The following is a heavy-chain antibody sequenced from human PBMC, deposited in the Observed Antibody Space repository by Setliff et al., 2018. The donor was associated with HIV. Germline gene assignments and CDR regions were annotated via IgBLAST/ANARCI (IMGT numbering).Heavy chain of an antibody. CDR3: ARGGALEWELPFDY. J-gene: IGHJ4*02. Sequence: PSETLSLTCTVSGDYISSGGYYWSWIRQHPGKGLEWIGYIYYSGSTYYNPSLQSRITISVDTSKNHFSLKLNSVMAADTAVYYCARGGALEWELPFDYWGQGTLVTVSS. CDR1: GDYISSGGYY. D-gene: IGHD1-26*01. CDR2: IYYSGST. V-gene: IGHV4-31*03.